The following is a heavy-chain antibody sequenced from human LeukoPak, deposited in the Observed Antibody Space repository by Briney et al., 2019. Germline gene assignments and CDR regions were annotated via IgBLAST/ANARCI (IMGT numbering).Heavy chain of an antibody. V-gene: IGHV1-69*06. D-gene: IGHD2-15*01. CDR3: AGHCSGGSCYSVPFDY. CDR2: IVPIFGTA. Sequence: ASVKVSCKASGGTFSSYAISWVRQAPGQGLEWMGGIVPIFGTANYAQKFQGRVTITADKSTSTAYMELSSLRSEDTAVYYCAGHCSGGSCYSVPFDYWGQGTLVTVSS. J-gene: IGHJ4*02. CDR1: GGTFSSYA.